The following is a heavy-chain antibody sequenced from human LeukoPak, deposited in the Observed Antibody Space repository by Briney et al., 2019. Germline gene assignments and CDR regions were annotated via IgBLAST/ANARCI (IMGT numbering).Heavy chain of an antibody. V-gene: IGHV1-69*04. J-gene: IGHJ4*02. CDR1: GGTFSSYT. CDR2: IIPILGIA. Sequence: SVKVSCKASGGTFSSYTISWVRQAPGQGLEWTGRIIPILGIANYAQKFQGRVTITADKSTSTAYMELSSLRSEDTAVYYCARDTQDGYNYSDYWGQGTLVTVSS. CDR3: ARDTQDGYNYSDY. D-gene: IGHD5-24*01.